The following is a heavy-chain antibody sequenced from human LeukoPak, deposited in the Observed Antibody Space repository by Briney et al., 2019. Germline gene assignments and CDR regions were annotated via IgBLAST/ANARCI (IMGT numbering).Heavy chain of an antibody. CDR1: GFTFSSYS. V-gene: IGHV3-21*04. CDR2: ISTGSNYI. J-gene: IGHJ6*02. Sequence: GGSLRLSCAASGFTFSSYSMNWVRQAPGKGLEWVSSISTGSNYIYYSDSVKGRFTISKDNAKNSLYLQMNSLRAEDTALYHCARNNGMDVWGQGTTVIVSS. CDR3: ARNNGMDV.